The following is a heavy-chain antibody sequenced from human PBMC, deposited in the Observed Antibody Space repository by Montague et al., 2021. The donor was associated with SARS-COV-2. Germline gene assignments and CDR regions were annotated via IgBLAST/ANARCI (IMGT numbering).Heavy chain of an antibody. CDR3: ARRDSWSDYLMRTLYGMDV. D-gene: IGHD3-3*01. J-gene: IGHJ6*02. Sequence: SLRLSCAATGFTFSTCSMTWVRQAPGKGLEWISYISGSSGTIHYADSVKGRFTISRDNARDSLSLQMNSLRADDTAIYYCARRDSWSDYLMRTLYGMDVWGQGTTVIVSS. V-gene: IGHV3-48*04. CDR1: GFTFSTCS. CDR2: ISGSSGTI.